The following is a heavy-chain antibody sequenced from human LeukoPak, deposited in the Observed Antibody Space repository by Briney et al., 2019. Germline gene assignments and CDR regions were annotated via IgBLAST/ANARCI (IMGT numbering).Heavy chain of an antibody. CDR3: ASFDSGSYYFDY. CDR2: IYYSGST. CDR1: GGSISSYY. V-gene: IGHV4-59*01. J-gene: IGHJ4*02. Sequence: SETLSLTCTVSGGSISSYYWSWIRQPPGKGLERIGYIYYSGSTIYNPSLKSRVTISVDTSKNQFSLKLSSVTAADTAVYYCASFDSGSYYFDYWGQGTLVTVSS. D-gene: IGHD1-26*01.